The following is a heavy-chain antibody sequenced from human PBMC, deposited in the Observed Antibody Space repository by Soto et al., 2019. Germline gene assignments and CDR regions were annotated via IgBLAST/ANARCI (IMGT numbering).Heavy chain of an antibody. CDR1: GFTFTSSA. V-gene: IGHV1-58*01. CDR3: AAEISSSWYFDY. Sequence: SVKVSCKASGFTFTSSAVQWVRQARGQRLEWIGWIVVGSGNTNYAQKFQERVTITRDMSTSTAYMELSSLRSEDTAVYYCAAEISSSWYFDYWGQGTLVTVSS. CDR2: IVVGSGNT. J-gene: IGHJ4*02. D-gene: IGHD6-13*01.